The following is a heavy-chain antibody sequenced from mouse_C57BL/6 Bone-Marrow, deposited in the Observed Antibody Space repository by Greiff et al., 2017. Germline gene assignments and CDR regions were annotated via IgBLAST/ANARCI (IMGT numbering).Heavy chain of an antibody. CDR1: GYTFTDYN. CDR2: INPNNGGS. J-gene: IGHJ2*01. CDR3: VRSNYPFFDY. Sequence: VQLKESGPELVKPGASVKITCKASGYTFTDYNMDWVKQSPGKSLEWIGGINPNNGGSIYNQKFKGKATLTVDKSSSTAYMQLRSLTSEDTAVYYCVRSNYPFFDYWGQGTTLTVSS. V-gene: IGHV1-18*01. D-gene: IGHD2-5*01.